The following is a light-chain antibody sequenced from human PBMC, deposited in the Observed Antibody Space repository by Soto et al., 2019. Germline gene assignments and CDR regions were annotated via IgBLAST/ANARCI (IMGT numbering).Light chain of an antibody. CDR2: EVS. J-gene: IGLJ1*01. CDR1: SSDVGGYNY. Sequence: QSALTQPASVSGSAGQSITISCTGTSSDVGGYNYVSWYQQHPGKAPKLMIYEVSNRPSGVSNRFSGSKSGNTASLTISGLQAEDEADYYCTSYTSSITYVFGTGTKVIVL. V-gene: IGLV2-14*01. CDR3: TSYTSSITYV.